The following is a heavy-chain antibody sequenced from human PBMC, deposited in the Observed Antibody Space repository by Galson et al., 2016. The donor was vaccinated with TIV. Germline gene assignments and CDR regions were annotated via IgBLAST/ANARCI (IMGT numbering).Heavy chain of an antibody. CDR2: IKQDGSEK. CDR3: ARRYFDL. Sequence: SLRLSRAASGFTFSDYWMHWVRQAPGKGLEWVANIKQDGSEKYYVDSVKGRFIISRNNTKNSLYLQMHRLRAEDTAVYYCARRYFDLWGRGTLVTVSS. V-gene: IGHV3-7*03. CDR1: GFTFSDYW. J-gene: IGHJ2*01.